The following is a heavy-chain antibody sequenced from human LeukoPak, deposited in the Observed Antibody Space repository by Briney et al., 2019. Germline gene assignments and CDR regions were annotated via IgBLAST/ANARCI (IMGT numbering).Heavy chain of an antibody. J-gene: IGHJ4*02. CDR1: GGSINSYY. Sequence: SETLSLTCTVSGGSINSYYWSWIRQPPGKGLEWIGYVYHSGSTNYNPSLKSRVTISVDTSKNQFSLKLTFVTAADTAVYYCAKRSASGSYYQQIFDYWGQGTLVTVSS. CDR2: VYHSGST. V-gene: IGHV4-59*01. D-gene: IGHD3-10*01. CDR3: AKRSASGSYYQQIFDY.